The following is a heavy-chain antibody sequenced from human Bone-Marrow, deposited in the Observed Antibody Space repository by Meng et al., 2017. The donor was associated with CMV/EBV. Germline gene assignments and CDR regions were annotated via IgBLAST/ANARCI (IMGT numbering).Heavy chain of an antibody. CDR3: ARTDSSGSDAFDI. V-gene: IGHV3-20*04. Sequence: GESLKISCAASGFTVSSNYMSWVRQAPGKGLEWVSGINWNGGSTGYADSVKGRFTISRDNAKNSLYLQMNSLRAEDTALYYCARTDSSGSDAFDIWGQGTMVTVSS. D-gene: IGHD3-22*01. CDR1: GFTVSSNY. J-gene: IGHJ3*02. CDR2: INWNGGST.